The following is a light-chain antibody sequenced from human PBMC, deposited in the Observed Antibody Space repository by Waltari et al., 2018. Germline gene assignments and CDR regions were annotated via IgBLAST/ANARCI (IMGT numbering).Light chain of an antibody. Sequence: DIQMTQSPSTLSASVGDRVTITCRASESINNWLAWYQQKPGKAPNLLIYKASSLESGVPSRFSGSGSRTEFTLTISSLQPDDFATYYCQQYNSYSPYTFGQGTKLEIK. CDR3: QQYNSYSPYT. CDR2: KAS. CDR1: ESINNW. J-gene: IGKJ2*01. V-gene: IGKV1-5*03.